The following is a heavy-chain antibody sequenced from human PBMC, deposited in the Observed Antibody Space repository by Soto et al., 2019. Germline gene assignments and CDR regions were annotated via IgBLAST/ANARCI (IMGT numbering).Heavy chain of an antibody. CDR2: ISGSGGST. V-gene: IGHV3-23*01. Sequence: EVQLLESGGGLVQPGGSLRLSCAASGFTFSSYAMSWVRQAPGKGLEWVSAISGSGGSTYYADSVKGRFTISRDNSKNTLYLQMNSLRAEDTAVYYCAKVSVVPAANDPHDAFDIWGKGTMVTVSS. CDR1: GFTFSSYA. CDR3: AKVSVVPAANDPHDAFDI. J-gene: IGHJ3*02. D-gene: IGHD2-2*01.